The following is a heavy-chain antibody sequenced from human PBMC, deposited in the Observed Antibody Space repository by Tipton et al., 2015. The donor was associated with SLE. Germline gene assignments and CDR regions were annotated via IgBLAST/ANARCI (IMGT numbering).Heavy chain of an antibody. CDR1: GFTFTSYG. D-gene: IGHD6-13*01. Sequence: SLRLSCAASGFTFTSYGMHWVRQAPGKGLEWVAVIWFDGSYKFYADSVKGRFTVSRDNAKNTLYLQMNSLRAEDTAVYYCARVSVAESGASYYYVDVWGKGTTVTVSS. CDR3: ARVSVAESGASYYYVDV. J-gene: IGHJ6*03. CDR2: IWFDGSYK. V-gene: IGHV3-33*04.